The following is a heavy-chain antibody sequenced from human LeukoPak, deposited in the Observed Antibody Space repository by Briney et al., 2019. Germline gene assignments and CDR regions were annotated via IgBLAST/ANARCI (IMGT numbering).Heavy chain of an antibody. CDR3: ARDLLTGSGWFDP. V-gene: IGHV3-7*01. J-gene: IGHJ5*02. Sequence: GGSLRLSCAASGFTFSSYGMSWVRQAPGKGLEWVANIKQDGSQKHYVDSVKGRFTISRDNSKNLLYLQMNSLGAEDTAVYYCARDLLTGSGWFDPWGQGTLVTVSS. CDR2: IKQDGSQK. D-gene: IGHD1-14*01. CDR1: GFTFSSYG.